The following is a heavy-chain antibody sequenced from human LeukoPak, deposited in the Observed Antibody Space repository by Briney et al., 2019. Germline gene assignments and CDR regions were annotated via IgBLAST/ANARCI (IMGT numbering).Heavy chain of an antibody. CDR3: ARDELTIFGVVTPHTYFDY. CDR1: GYTFTSYG. D-gene: IGHD3-3*01. CDR2: VSAYSGNT. V-gene: IGHV1-18*01. Sequence: ASVKVSCKASGYTFTSYGISWVRQAPGQGLEWMGWVSAYSGNTDYAQRFQGRVTMTTDTSTSTAYMELRSLRSDDTAVYYCARDELTIFGVVTPHTYFDYWGQGALVTVSS. J-gene: IGHJ4*02.